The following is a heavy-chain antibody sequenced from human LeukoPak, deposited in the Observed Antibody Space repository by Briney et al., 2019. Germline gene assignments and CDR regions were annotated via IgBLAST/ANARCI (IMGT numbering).Heavy chain of an antibody. D-gene: IGHD1-26*01. CDR1: RFTFSNYP. Sequence: GGSLRLSCAASRFTFSNYPMHWVRQAPGKGLEWVALLPYDGSSECYADSVKGRFTISRDNSKNTLYLQMNSLRAEDTAVYYCARGRGSYSADYWGQGTLVTVSS. V-gene: IGHV3-30-3*01. J-gene: IGHJ4*02. CDR3: ARGRGSYSADY. CDR2: LPYDGSSE.